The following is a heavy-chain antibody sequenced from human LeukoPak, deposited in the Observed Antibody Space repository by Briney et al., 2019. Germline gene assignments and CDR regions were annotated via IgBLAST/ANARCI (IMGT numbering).Heavy chain of an antibody. J-gene: IGHJ6*02. CDR2: VEHTGST. V-gene: IGHV4-34*01. Sequence: SQTLSLTCAVYGGSVTVYYWSCIRHPAGKWLECIGEVEHTGSTNYNPARKSGVTISVDTSKNQCSLKLSSVPAADTAVYYCASGSGRHHRYYYSYGMDVWGQGTTVTVSS. D-gene: IGHD3-10*01. CDR3: ASGSGRHHRYYYSYGMDV. CDR1: GGSVTVYY.